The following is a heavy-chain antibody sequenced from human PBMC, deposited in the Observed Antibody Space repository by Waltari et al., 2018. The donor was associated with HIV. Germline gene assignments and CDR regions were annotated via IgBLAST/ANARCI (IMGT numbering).Heavy chain of an antibody. J-gene: IGHJ4*02. D-gene: IGHD3-3*01. V-gene: IGHV3-74*01. Sequence: EVELVESGGGLVQPGGSLRLSCAASRFNFSNYWIYWVRQVPGKGLVWVSVFNGDASSTDYADSVRGRFTSSGNNAKNTVFLQMDSLRAEDTAVYYCTRAVFWSTFFSDNFFDYWGQGTPLTVSS. CDR2: FNGDASST. CDR1: RFNFSNYW. CDR3: TRAVFWSTFFSDNFFDY.